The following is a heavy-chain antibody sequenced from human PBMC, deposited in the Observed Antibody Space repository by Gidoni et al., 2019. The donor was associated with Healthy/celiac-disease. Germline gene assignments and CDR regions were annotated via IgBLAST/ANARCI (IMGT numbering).Heavy chain of an antibody. CDR2: IYYRGST. V-gene: IGHV4-31*03. CDR3: ATYQWAVYSSSSRFDY. D-gene: IGHD6-6*01. CDR1: CGSISTGGYY. J-gene: IGHJ4*02. Sequence: QVHLQASGPGLVTPSQTLSLTCTLSCGSISTGGYYWSWIRQHPGKGLEWSGYIYYRGSTYYNPSLKSRVTISVDTSKNQFSLKLSSVTAADTAVYYCATYQWAVYSSSSRFDYWGQGTLVTVSS.